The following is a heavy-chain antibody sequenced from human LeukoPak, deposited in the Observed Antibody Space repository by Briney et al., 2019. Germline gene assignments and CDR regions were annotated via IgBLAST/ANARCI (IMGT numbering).Heavy chain of an antibody. J-gene: IGHJ6*03. CDR1: GFTFSSYA. CDR3: AREHYGSGSPDGGMDV. Sequence: PGGSLRLSRAASGFTFSSYAMHWVRRAPGKGLEWVAVISYDGPNKNYADSVKGRFTISRDNSKNTLYLQMNSLRSEDTAVYYCAREHYGSGSPDGGMDVWGKGTTVTISS. V-gene: IGHV3-30*04. CDR2: ISYDGPNK. D-gene: IGHD3-10*01.